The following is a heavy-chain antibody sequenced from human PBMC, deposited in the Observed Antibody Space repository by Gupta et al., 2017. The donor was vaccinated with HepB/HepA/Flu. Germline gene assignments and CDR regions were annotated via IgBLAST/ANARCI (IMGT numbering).Heavy chain of an antibody. V-gene: IGHV4-39*01. Sequence: QLQLQESGPGLVKPSETLSLTCTVSGGSISSSSYYWGWIRQPPGKGLEWIGSIYYSGSTYYNPSLKSRVTISVDTSKNQFSLKLSSVTAADTAVYYCARRVAAAGTRYYYYYYGMDVWGQGTTVTVSS. CDR3: ARRVAAAGTRYYYYYYGMDV. CDR1: GGSISSSSYY. CDR2: IYYSGST. J-gene: IGHJ6*02. D-gene: IGHD6-13*01.